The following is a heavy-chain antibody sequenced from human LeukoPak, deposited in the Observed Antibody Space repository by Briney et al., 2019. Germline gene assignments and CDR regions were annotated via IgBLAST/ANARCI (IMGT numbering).Heavy chain of an antibody. J-gene: IGHJ4*01. CDR1: GFTFSNCW. Sequence: PGGSLRLSCAPSGFTFSNCWMNWVRQAQAKGMEWVASITSSSSYIYYADSVKGRFTISRDNAKNSLYLQMNSVRAEDTAVYYCGRWSGGWSDYWGQGSLVTVSS. CDR2: ITSSSSYI. D-gene: IGHD6-19*01. CDR3: GRWSGGWSDY. V-gene: IGHV3-21*01.